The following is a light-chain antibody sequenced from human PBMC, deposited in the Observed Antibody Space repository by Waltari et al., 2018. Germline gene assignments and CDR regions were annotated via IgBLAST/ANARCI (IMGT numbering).Light chain of an antibody. CDR2: WAS. V-gene: IGKV4-1*01. CDR1: QRVFHNNNKNY. Sequence: DIVMTQSPDSLAVSLGERATINCKSSQRVFHNNNKNYLAWYQQKPGQPPKLLIYWASTRESGVPDRFSGSGSGTDFTLAISSLQAEDVAVYYCQQYYSAPNTFGQGTKLEIK. CDR3: QQYYSAPNT. J-gene: IGKJ2*01.